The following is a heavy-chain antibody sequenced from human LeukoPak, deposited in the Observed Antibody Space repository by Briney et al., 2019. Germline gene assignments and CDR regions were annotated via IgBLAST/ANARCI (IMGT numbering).Heavy chain of an antibody. V-gene: IGHV4-39*07. CDR2: IYYSGST. CDR3: ASIYSYGSMGAFDI. CDR1: GGSISSSSYY. Sequence: SETLSLTCTVSGGSISSSSYYWGWIRQPPGKGLEWIGSIYYSGSTYYNPSLKSRATISVDTSKNQFSLKLSSVTAADTAVYYCASIYSYGSMGAFDIWGQGTMVTVSS. D-gene: IGHD5-18*01. J-gene: IGHJ3*02.